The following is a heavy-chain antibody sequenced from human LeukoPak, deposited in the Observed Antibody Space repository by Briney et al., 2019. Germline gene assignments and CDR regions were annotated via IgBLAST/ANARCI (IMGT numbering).Heavy chain of an antibody. D-gene: IGHD5-18*01. CDR3: ARVSPDTATDYGWFDP. J-gene: IGHJ5*02. Sequence: PSETLSLTCSVSGDSVSNLYPYWSWIRQPPGKGLAWIGYIHYSGRTNYNPSLKSRVTMSLDTSKNHFSLKLRSVTAADTAVYYCARVSPDTATDYGWFDPWGQGSLVTVSS. CDR2: IHYSGRT. CDR1: GDSVSNLYPY. V-gene: IGHV4-61*03.